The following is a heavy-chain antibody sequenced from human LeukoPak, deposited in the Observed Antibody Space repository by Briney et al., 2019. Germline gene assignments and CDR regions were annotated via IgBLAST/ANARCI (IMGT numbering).Heavy chain of an antibody. V-gene: IGHV3-64D*06. CDR1: GFTFSSYA. D-gene: IGHD6-19*01. CDR3: VKDRYSSGWYGYFDL. Sequence: SGGSLRLSCSASGFTFSSYAMHWVRLAPGKGLEYVSAISSNGGSTYYADSVKGRFTISRDNSKNTLYLQMSSLRAEDTAVYYCVKDRYSSGWYGYFDLWGRGTLVTVSS. J-gene: IGHJ2*01. CDR2: ISSNGGST.